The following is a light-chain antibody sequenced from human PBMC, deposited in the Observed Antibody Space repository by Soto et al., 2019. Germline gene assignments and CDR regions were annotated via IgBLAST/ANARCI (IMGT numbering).Light chain of an antibody. CDR1: SSDVGAYNY. CDR3: SSYTTTSTYV. Sequence: QSALTQSASVSGSPGQSITISCTGTSSDVGAYNYVSWYQQHPGKAPKLMIYEVSNRPSGVSNRFSGSKSGNTASLTISGLQAEDEADYYCSSYTTTSTYVFGTGTKLTVL. CDR2: EVS. J-gene: IGLJ1*01. V-gene: IGLV2-14*01.